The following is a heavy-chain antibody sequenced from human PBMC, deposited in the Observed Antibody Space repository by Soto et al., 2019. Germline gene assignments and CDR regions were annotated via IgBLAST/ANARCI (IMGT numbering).Heavy chain of an antibody. Sequence: QVQLVESGGGLVKPGGSLRLSCAASGFTFSDYSMSWIRQSPGKGLEWVSYISSSGSTIYYADSVKGRFTITRDNAKNFLYLQMNSLRAEDTAVYYCARDSSVAVVPAAIGECYYYYGMDVWGQGTTVTVSS. D-gene: IGHD2-2*02. J-gene: IGHJ6*02. V-gene: IGHV3-11*01. CDR3: ARDSSVAVVPAAIGECYYYYGMDV. CDR2: ISSSGSTI. CDR1: GFTFSDYS.